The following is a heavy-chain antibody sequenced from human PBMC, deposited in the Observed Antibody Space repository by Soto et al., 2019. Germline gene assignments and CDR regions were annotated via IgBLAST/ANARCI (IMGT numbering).Heavy chain of an antibody. CDR1: GFTFTTYA. D-gene: IGHD2-2*01. Sequence: QVELVESGGGVVQPGRSLRLSCAASGFTFTTYALHWVRQAPGKGLEWVAIIFRDGKTKIYADSVKGRFTVSRDNSNNTLVLQLDSISAEDTAVYYCANQVPGSSLSYFESWGQGTLVTVS. V-gene: IGHV3-30*18. CDR2: IFRDGKTK. J-gene: IGHJ4*02. CDR3: ANQVPGSSLSYFES.